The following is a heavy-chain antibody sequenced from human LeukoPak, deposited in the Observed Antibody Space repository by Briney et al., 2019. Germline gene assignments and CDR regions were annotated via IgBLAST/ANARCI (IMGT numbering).Heavy chain of an antibody. V-gene: IGHV3-30-3*01. CDR1: GFTFSSYS. Sequence: VGSLRLSCAAFGFTFSSYSLRWVRHAPRKGLEWVAVISYDGSNKYYADSVKGRFTISRDNSKNPLYLQMNSPRAEETAVYYCASPKDIVVVPAAPERGGGPELDYWGQGTLVTVSS. D-gene: IGHD2-2*01. CDR2: ISYDGSNK. J-gene: IGHJ4*02. CDR3: ASPKDIVVVPAAPERGGGPELDY.